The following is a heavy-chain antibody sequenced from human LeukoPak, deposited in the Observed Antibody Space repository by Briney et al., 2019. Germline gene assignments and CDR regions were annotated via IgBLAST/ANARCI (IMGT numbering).Heavy chain of an antibody. CDR3: ARDGTGGGYYYYFDY. Sequence: ASVKVSCKASGYTFTDYYIHWVRQAPGQGLEWMGRINPNSGGTNYAQRFQGRVTVTRDTSISTAYMELSTLRSDDAAVYYCARDGTGGGYYYYFDYWGQGTLVTVSS. CDR2: INPNSGGT. D-gene: IGHD3-22*01. V-gene: IGHV1-2*06. CDR1: GYTFTDYY. J-gene: IGHJ4*02.